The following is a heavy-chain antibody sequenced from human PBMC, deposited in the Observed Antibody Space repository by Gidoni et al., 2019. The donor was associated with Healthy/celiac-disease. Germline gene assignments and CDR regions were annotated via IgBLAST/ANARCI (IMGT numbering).Heavy chain of an antibody. J-gene: IGHJ4*02. CDR1: GFTFSSHA. V-gene: IGHV3-30-3*01. D-gene: IGHD1-7*01. Sequence: QVQLVESGGGVVQPGRSLRLSCAASGFTFSSHARHWVRQVPGKGLEWVAVISYDGSNKYYADSVKGRFTISRDNSKNTLYLQMNSLRAEDTAVYYCARWNSGYWGQGTLVTVSS. CDR2: ISYDGSNK. CDR3: ARWNSGY.